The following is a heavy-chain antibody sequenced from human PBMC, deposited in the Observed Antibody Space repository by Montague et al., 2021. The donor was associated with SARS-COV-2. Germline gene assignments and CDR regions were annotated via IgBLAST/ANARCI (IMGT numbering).Heavy chain of an antibody. CDR2: TYYRSKWYN. V-gene: IGHV6-1*01. Sequence: CAISGDSVASNSATWNGDRQYPSRGLEWLGRTYYRSKWYNDYAVSVRGRVTINPDTSKNQFSLQLNSVTPEDTAIYYCTSGREGNYNVMDVWGQGTTVTVSS. D-gene: IGHD1-1*01. CDR3: TSGREGNYNVMDV. J-gene: IGHJ6*02. CDR1: GDSVASNSAT.